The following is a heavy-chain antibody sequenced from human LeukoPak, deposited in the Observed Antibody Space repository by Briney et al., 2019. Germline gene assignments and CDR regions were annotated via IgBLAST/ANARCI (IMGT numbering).Heavy chain of an antibody. CDR1: GGSFSGYY. V-gene: IGHV4-34*01. Sequence: SETLSLTCAVYGGSFSGYYWSWIRQPPGKGLEWIGEIIHSGSTDYNPSLKSRVTISVDTSKNQFSLKLSSVTAADTAVYYCARGLYGDYGRVDAFDIWGQGTMVTVSS. CDR2: IIHSGST. J-gene: IGHJ3*02. CDR3: ARGLYGDYGRVDAFDI. D-gene: IGHD4-17*01.